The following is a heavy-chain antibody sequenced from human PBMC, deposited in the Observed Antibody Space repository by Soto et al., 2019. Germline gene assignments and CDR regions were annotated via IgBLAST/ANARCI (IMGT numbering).Heavy chain of an antibody. V-gene: IGHV3-30-3*01. D-gene: IGHD6-13*01. CDR1: GFTFRAYA. Sequence: GGSLRLSCAASGFTFRAYAIHWVRRAPGKGLDWVALISHDGSTIFYADSVKGRFTISRDNSRNTLYLQMNSLRAEDTAMYYCARRGIEAETTGPGQDYFDSWGQGTLVTVSS. J-gene: IGHJ4*02. CDR2: ISHDGSTI. CDR3: ARRGIEAETTGPGQDYFDS.